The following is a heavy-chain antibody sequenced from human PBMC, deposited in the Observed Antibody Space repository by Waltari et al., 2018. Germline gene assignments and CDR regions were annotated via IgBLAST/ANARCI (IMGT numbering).Heavy chain of an antibody. CDR1: GYSISSGYY. Sequence: QVQLQESGPGLVKPSETLSLTCAVSGYSISSGYYWGWIRQPPGKGLEWIGSIYHSGSTDDNPSRKGRVTISGDTSKNQLSLKVSSVTAADTAVYYCARAKSYDSRGYPPPEDYYMDVWGKGTTVTVSS. CDR2: IYHSGST. V-gene: IGHV4-38-2*01. J-gene: IGHJ6*03. CDR3: ARAKSYDSRGYPPPEDYYMDV. D-gene: IGHD3-22*01.